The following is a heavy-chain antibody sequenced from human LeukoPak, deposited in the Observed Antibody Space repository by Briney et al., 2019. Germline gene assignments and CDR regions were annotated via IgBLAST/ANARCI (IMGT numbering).Heavy chain of an antibody. D-gene: IGHD4/OR15-4a*01. CDR2: IPYDGTNK. V-gene: IGHV3-30*02. CDR1: GFTFSNYG. CDR3: ARRAGAYSHPYDY. Sequence: GGSLRLSCAPSGFTFSNYGMHWVRQAPGKGLDWVAFIPYDGTNKYYSDSVKGRFTISRDNSTNTLYLQMNSLRAADTAVYYCARRAGAYSHPYDYWGQGTLVTVSS. J-gene: IGHJ4*02.